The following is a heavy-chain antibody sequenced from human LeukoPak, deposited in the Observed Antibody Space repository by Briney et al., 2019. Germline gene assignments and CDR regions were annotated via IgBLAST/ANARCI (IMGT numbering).Heavy chain of an antibody. CDR3: ASPFFRSGWYYFDY. CDR1: GYSFSNYW. Sequence: GESLKISCKGSGYSFSNYWIGWVRQMPGKGLEWMGIIYPGDSDTTYSPSFQGQVTISADKSISTAYLQWSSLKAPDTAMYYCASPFFRSGWYYFDYWGQGTLVTVSS. V-gene: IGHV5-51*01. CDR2: IYPGDSDT. J-gene: IGHJ4*02. D-gene: IGHD6-19*01.